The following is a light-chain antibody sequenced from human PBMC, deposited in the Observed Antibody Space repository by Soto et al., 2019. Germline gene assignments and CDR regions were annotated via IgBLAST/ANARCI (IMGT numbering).Light chain of an antibody. CDR3: QQYGSSPPIT. CDR1: QSISDT. CDR2: GAS. V-gene: IGKV3-20*01. J-gene: IGKJ5*01. Sequence: EIVMTQSPATLSVSPGGRATLSCRASQSISDTLAWYQQKPGQAPRLLIYGASSRATGIPDRFSGSGSGTDFTLTISRLEPEDFAVYYCQQYGSSPPITFGQGTRLEI.